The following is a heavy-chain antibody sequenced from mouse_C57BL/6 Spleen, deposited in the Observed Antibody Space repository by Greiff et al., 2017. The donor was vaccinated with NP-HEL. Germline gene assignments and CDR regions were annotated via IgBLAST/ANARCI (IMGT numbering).Heavy chain of an antibody. CDR3: ARSTPQAMDY. CDR1: GFTFSDYG. Sequence: EVHLVESGGGLVKPGGSLKLSCAASGFTFSDYGMHWVRQAPEKGLEWVAYISSGSSTIYYADTVKGRFTITRDNAKNTLFLQMTSLRSEDTARYYCARSTPQAMDYWGQGTSVTVSS. D-gene: IGHD1-1*01. J-gene: IGHJ4*01. V-gene: IGHV5-17*01. CDR2: ISSGSSTI.